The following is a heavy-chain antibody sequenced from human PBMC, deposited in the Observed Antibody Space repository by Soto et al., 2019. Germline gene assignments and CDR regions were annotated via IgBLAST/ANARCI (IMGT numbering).Heavy chain of an antibody. CDR3: ARDRTANSYYYHGMDV. J-gene: IGHJ6*02. D-gene: IGHD2-21*02. Sequence: GGSLRLSCAASGFTFSSYSMNWVRQAPGTGLEWVSSISITSNYIYHVESVKGRFTVSRDNAKNSLYLQMNSLRAEDTAVYYCARDRTANSYYYHGMDVWGQGTTVTVS. CDR1: GFTFSSYS. CDR2: ISITSNYI. V-gene: IGHV3-21*01.